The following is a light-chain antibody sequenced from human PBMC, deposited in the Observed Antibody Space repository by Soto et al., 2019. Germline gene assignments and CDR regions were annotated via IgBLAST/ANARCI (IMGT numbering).Light chain of an antibody. Sequence: SALTQPASVSGSPGQSITISCTGTSSDVGGYNYVSWYQQHPGKAPKLMIYEVSNRPSGVSNRFSGSKSGNTASLTISGLQAEDEADYYCSSYTSSSNYVFGTVTKVTV. CDR3: SSYTSSSNYV. CDR2: EVS. CDR1: SSDVGGYNY. J-gene: IGLJ1*01. V-gene: IGLV2-14*01.